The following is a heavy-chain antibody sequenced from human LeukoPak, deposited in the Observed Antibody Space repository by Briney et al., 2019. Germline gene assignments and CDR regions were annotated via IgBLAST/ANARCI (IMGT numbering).Heavy chain of an antibody. CDR1: GYTLTELS. CDR3: ATGLTTGYYFDY. Sequence: ASVKVSCKVSGYTLTELSMHWVRQAPGKGLEWMGGFDPEDGETIYAQKFQGRVTVTEDTSTDTAYMELSSLRSEDTAVYYCATGLTTGYYFDYWGQGTLVTVSS. D-gene: IGHD4/OR15-4a*01. V-gene: IGHV1-24*01. J-gene: IGHJ4*02. CDR2: FDPEDGET.